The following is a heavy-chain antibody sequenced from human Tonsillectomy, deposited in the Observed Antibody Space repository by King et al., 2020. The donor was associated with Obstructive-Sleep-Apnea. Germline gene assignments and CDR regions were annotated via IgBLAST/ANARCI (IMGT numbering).Heavy chain of an antibody. V-gene: IGHV4-31*03. CDR3: AGSFQGFGELWKIDY. J-gene: IGHJ4*02. CDR1: GGSISSVGYY. D-gene: IGHD3-10*01. Sequence: QLQESGPGLVKPSQTLSLTCTVSGGSISSVGYYWSWIRQHPGKGLEWIVYIYYSGSTSYNPSLKSRVTISVYTPKNQFSLKLSSVTAADTAVYYCAGSFQGFGELWKIDYWGQGTLVTVSS. CDR2: IYYSGST.